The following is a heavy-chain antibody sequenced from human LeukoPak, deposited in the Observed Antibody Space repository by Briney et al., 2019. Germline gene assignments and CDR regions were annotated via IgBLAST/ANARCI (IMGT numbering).Heavy chain of an antibody. D-gene: IGHD3-22*01. CDR2: IKQDGSEK. CDR1: GFTFSSYW. J-gene: IGHJ4*02. Sequence: GGSLRLSCASSGFTFSSYWMSWVHQAPGKGREGVANIKQDGSEKYYVDSVKGRFNISRDNAKNSLYLQMNSLRAEDTAVYYCARDFYDSSGYLEWGQGTLVTVSS. V-gene: IGHV3-7*01. CDR3: ARDFYDSSGYLE.